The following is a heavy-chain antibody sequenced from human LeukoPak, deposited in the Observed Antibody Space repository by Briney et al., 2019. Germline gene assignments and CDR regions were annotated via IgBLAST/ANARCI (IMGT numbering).Heavy chain of an antibody. Sequence: GSLRLSCAASGFTFSSYSMNWVRQAPGKGLEWVSSISSSSSYIYYADSVKGRFTISRDNAKNSLYLQMNSLRAEDTAVYYCARPRIYGDYPPGLFYYWGQGTPVTVSS. CDR2: ISSSSSYI. D-gene: IGHD4-17*01. V-gene: IGHV3-21*01. CDR1: GFTFSSYS. CDR3: ARPRIYGDYPPGLFYY. J-gene: IGHJ4*02.